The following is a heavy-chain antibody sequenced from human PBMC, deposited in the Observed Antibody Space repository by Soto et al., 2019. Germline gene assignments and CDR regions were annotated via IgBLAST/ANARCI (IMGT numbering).Heavy chain of an antibody. CDR3: ARGLGITMVRGVHGNWFDP. J-gene: IGHJ5*02. CDR1: VYFISIGYY. CDR2: MFHSGST. V-gene: IGHV4-38-2*01. Sequence: PSETLSLTCAFSVYFISIGYYGGWIRQPPGKGLEWIGSMFHSGSTHYNPSLKSRVTISVDTSKNQFSLKLSSVTAADTAVYYCARGLGITMVRGVHGNWFDPWGQGTMVTVSS. D-gene: IGHD3-10*01.